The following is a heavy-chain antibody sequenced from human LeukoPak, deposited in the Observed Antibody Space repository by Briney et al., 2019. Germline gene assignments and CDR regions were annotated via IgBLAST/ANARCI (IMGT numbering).Heavy chain of an antibody. J-gene: IGHJ4*02. CDR3: ARDANDDFWSGYPES. CDR2: IWYDGSNK. Sequence: PGGSLRLSCAASGFTFSSYGMHWVRQAPGKGLEWVAVIWYDGSNKYYADSVKGRFTISRDNSKNTLYLQMNSLRAEDTAVYYCARDANDDFWSGYPESWGQGTLVTVSS. D-gene: IGHD3-3*01. V-gene: IGHV3-33*01. CDR1: GFTFSSYG.